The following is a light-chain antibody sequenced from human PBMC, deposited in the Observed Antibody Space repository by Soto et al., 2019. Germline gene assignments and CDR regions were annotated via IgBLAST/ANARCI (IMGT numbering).Light chain of an antibody. V-gene: IGKV3-15*01. Sequence: EIVMPQSPATLSVSPGERATLSCRASQSVSSNLAWYQQKPVQAPRLLIYGASTRATGIPARFSGSGSGTEFTLTISSLQSEDFAVYYCQQYNNWLWTFGQGTKVDI. CDR3: QQYNNWLWT. CDR2: GAS. CDR1: QSVSSN. J-gene: IGKJ1*01.